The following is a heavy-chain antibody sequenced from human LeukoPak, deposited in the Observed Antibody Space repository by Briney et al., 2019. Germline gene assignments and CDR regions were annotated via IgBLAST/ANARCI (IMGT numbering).Heavy chain of an antibody. CDR1: GYTFTSYG. V-gene: IGHV1-18*01. D-gene: IGHD3-22*01. Sequence: ASVKVSCKAFGYTFTSYGISWVRQAPGQGLEWMGWISAYNGNTNYAQKLQGRVTMTTDTSTSTAYMELRSLRSDDTAVYYCARDQDSSGYYSSFDYWGQGTLVTVSS. CDR3: ARDQDSSGYYSSFDY. J-gene: IGHJ4*02. CDR2: ISAYNGNT.